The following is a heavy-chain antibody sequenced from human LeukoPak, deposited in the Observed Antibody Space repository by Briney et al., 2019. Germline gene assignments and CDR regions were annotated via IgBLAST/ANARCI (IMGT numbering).Heavy chain of an antibody. D-gene: IGHD2-21*02. CDR2: INHSGST. CDR1: GGSFSGYY. V-gene: IGHV4-34*01. Sequence: SGTLSLTCAVYGGSFSGYYWSWVREPPGKGLEWIGEINHSGSTNYKPSLKSRVTISVDTSKNQFSLKLSSVTAADTAVYYCARAEHIVVVTASHNWFDPWGQGTLVTVSS. J-gene: IGHJ5*02. CDR3: ARAEHIVVVTASHNWFDP.